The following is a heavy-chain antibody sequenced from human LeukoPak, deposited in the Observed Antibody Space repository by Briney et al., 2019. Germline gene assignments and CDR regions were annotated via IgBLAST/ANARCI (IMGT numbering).Heavy chain of an antibody. CDR2: IYHSGST. CDR1: GGSVSSGGYS. V-gene: IGHV4-30-2*01. J-gene: IGHJ5*02. Sequence: SQTLSLTCAVSGGSVSSGGYSWSWIRQPPGKGLEWIGYIYHSGSTYYNPSLKSRVTISVDRSKNQFSLKLSSVTAADTAVYYCARAPERGYNYNWFDPWGQGTLVTVSS. D-gene: IGHD5-18*01. CDR3: ARAPERGYNYNWFDP.